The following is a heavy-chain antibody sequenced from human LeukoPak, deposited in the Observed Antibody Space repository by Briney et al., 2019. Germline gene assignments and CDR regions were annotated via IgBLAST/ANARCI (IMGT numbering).Heavy chain of an antibody. D-gene: IGHD1-26*01. CDR3: AKYRELRPTFFDY. CDR1: GFTFSSYA. J-gene: IGHJ4*02. V-gene: IGHV3-23*01. CDR2: ISGSGGST. Sequence: GGSLRLSCAASGFTFSSYAMSWFRQAPGKGLEWVSAISGSGGSTYYADSVKGRFTISRDNSKNTLYLQVNSLRAEDTAVYYCAKYRELRPTFFDYWGQGTLVTVSS.